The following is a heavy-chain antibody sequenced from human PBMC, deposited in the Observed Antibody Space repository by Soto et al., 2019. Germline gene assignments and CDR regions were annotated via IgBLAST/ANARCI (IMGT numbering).Heavy chain of an antibody. D-gene: IGHD3-10*01. V-gene: IGHV4-59*03. J-gene: IGHJ4*02. CDR2: AYYSGSV. Sequence: QVHLQESGPGVVKPSETLSLTCNVSGVSLTGYHWNWFRQPPGKTLEWIGFAYYSGSVLYNPSFKGRASISVDRSQNQFSLRLTSVTAADTAVYYCARRLNLASFDYWGPGTRVIVSS. CDR1: GVSLTGYH. CDR3: ARRLNLASFDY.